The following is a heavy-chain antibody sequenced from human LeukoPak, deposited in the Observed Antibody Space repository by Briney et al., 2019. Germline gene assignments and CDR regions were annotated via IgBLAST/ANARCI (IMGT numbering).Heavy chain of an antibody. D-gene: IGHD3-3*01. J-gene: IGHJ4*02. CDR2: IYPGDSDT. CDR1: GHSVTSYW. Sequence: GESLKISCKGSGHSVTSYWIGWVRQMPGKGLEWMGIIYPGDSDTRYSPSFQGQVTISADKSISTAYLQWSSLKAPDTAKYYCARRDFWSGYSFDYWGQGTLVTVSS. CDR3: ARRDFWSGYSFDY. V-gene: IGHV5-51*01.